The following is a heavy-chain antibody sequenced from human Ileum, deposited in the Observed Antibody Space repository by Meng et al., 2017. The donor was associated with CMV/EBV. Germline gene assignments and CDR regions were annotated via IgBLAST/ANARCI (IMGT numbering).Heavy chain of an antibody. J-gene: IGHJ5*02. V-gene: IGHV3-30*02. CDR1: VTFSSDG. CDR2: IRYDGSNK. Sequence: VTFSSDGMRWVRKAPGKGLEWVAFIRYDGSNKYYADSVKGRFTISRDNSKNTLYLQMNSLRAEDTAVYYCAYIGYCSSTSCLNWFDPWGQGTLVTVSS. D-gene: IGHD2-2*01. CDR3: AYIGYCSSTSCLNWFDP.